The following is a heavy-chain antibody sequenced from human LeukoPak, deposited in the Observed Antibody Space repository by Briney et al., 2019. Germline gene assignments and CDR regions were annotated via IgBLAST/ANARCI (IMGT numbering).Heavy chain of an antibody. CDR3: ARDVGYDSSGSYPYYFDY. CDR1: RFTFSSDW. V-gene: IGHV3-7*05. J-gene: IGHJ4*02. CDR2: IKQDGGEK. D-gene: IGHD3-22*01. Sequence: GGSLRLSCAASRFTFSSDWMTWVRQAPGKGLEWVANIKQDGGEKHYVDSVQGRFAISRDNAKNSLYLQMNSLRAEDTAVYYCARDVGYDSSGSYPYYFDYWGLGTLVTVSS.